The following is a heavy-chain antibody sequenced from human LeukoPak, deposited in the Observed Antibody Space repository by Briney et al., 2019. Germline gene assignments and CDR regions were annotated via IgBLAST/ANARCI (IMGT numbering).Heavy chain of an antibody. V-gene: IGHV3-30*02. CDR3: AKDHTAMASYFDY. D-gene: IGHD5-18*01. CDR2: IRYDGSNK. CDR1: GFIFSTYG. J-gene: IGHJ4*02. Sequence: GGSLRLSCAASGFIFSTYGMHWVRQAPGKGLEWVAFIRYDGSNKYYADSVKGRFTISRDNSKNSLYLQMNSLGPEDTAVYYCAKDHTAMASYFDYWGQGTLVTVSS.